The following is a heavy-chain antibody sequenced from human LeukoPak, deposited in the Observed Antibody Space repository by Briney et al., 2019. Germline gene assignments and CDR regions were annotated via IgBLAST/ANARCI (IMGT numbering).Heavy chain of an antibody. D-gene: IGHD2-2*01. J-gene: IGHJ4*02. Sequence: GGSLRLSCAAPGFTFSSYSMNWVRQAPGKGLEWVSSISSSSSYIYYADSVKGRFTISRDNAKNSLYLQMNSLRAEDTAVYYCARDVGYCSSTSCYGVYWGQGTLVTVSS. CDR1: GFTFSSYS. CDR3: ARDVGYCSSTSCYGVY. V-gene: IGHV3-21*01. CDR2: ISSSSSYI.